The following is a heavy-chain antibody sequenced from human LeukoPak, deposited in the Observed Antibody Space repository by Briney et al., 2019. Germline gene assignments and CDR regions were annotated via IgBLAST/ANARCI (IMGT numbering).Heavy chain of an antibody. CDR2: INPNSGDT. Sequence: ASVKVSCKASGYRFTSYGITWVRQAPGQGLEWMGWINPNSGDTKYAQKFQGRVTMTRDTSISTAYMELSRLRSDDTAVYYCATQRGSYRWGTDFDYWGQGTLVTVSS. CDR1: GYRFTSYG. J-gene: IGHJ4*02. D-gene: IGHD3-16*01. CDR3: ATQRGSYRWGTDFDY. V-gene: IGHV1-2*02.